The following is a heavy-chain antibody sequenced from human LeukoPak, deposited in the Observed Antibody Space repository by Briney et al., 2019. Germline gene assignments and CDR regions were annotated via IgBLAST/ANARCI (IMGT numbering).Heavy chain of an antibody. J-gene: IGHJ3*02. CDR2: ISYDGSNK. V-gene: IGHV3-30*18. D-gene: IGHD2-15*01. CDR1: GFTFSSYG. CDR3: AKELEPGGSCVAFDI. Sequence: GGSLRLSCAASGFTFSSYGMHWVRQDPGKGLEWVAVISYDGSNKYYADSVKGRFTISRDNSKNTLYLQMNSLRAEDTAVYYCAKELEPGGSCVAFDIWGQGTMVTVSS.